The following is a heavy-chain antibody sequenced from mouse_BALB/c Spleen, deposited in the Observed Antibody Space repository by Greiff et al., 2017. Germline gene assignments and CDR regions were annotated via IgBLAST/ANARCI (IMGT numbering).Heavy chain of an antibody. D-gene: IGHD2-12*01. J-gene: IGHJ2*01. CDR3: ARGSYDYFDY. CDR2: IWSGGST. Sequence: QVQLQQSGPGLVQPSQSLSITCTVSGFSLTSYGVHWVRQSPGKGLEWLGVIWSGGSTDYNAAFISRLSISKDNSKSQVFFKMNSLQANDTAIYYCARGSYDYFDYWGQGTTLTVSS. V-gene: IGHV2-2*02. CDR1: GFSLTSYG.